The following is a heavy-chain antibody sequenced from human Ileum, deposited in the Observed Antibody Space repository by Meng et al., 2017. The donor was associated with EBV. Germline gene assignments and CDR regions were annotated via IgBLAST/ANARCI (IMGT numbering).Heavy chain of an antibody. J-gene: IGHJ4*02. CDR2: IFHSGST. D-gene: IGHD5-18*01. CDR1: GGSISSSHW. V-gene: IGHV4-4*02. CDR3: AAHIGNNYGPYDY. Sequence: QLRLPESCPRRVKHSATLSLTCAVSGGSISSSHWCSWVRQPPGKGLEWIGEIFHSGSTNYNPSLKSRVTVSVDKSKNQFSLNLNSVTAADTALYYCAAHIGNNYGPYDYWGQGTLVTVSS.